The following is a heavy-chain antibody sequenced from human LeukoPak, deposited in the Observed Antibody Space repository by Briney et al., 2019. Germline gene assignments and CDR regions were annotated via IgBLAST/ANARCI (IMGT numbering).Heavy chain of an antibody. D-gene: IGHD3-10*01. CDR1: GGSISSSSYY. Sequence: SETLSLTCTVSGGSISSSSYYWGWIRQPPGKGLEWIGSIYYSGSTYYNPSLKSRVTISVDTSKNQFSLKLSSVTAADTAVYYCAREGDYGSGSYSYWGQGTLVTVSS. V-gene: IGHV4-39*02. J-gene: IGHJ4*02. CDR3: AREGDYGSGSYSY. CDR2: IYYSGST.